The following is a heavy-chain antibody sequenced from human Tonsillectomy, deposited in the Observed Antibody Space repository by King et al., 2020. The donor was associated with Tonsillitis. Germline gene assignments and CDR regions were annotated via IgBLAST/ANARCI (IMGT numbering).Heavy chain of an antibody. CDR1: GFTVSSNY. V-gene: IGHV3-53*02. J-gene: IGHJ3*02. CDR3: ARDNYVGAFDI. Sequence: VKLVETGGGLIQPGGSLRLSCAASGFTVSSNYMSWVRQAPGKGLEWVSVIYSGGSTYYADSVKGRFTISRDNSKNTLYLQMNSLRAEDTAVYYCARDNYVGAFDIWGQGTMVTVSS. D-gene: IGHD4-11*01. CDR2: IYSGGST.